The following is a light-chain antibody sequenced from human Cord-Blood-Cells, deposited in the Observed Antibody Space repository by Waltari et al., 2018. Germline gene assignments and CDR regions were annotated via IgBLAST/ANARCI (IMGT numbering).Light chain of an antibody. CDR1: QSIGSW. V-gene: IGKV1-5*01. Sequence: DIQMTQSPSTLSASVGDRVTITCRASQSIGSWLAWYQQKPGKAPKLLIYDASSLESGVPSRFSGSGSGTEFTLTISSLQPYDFATYYCQQYNSYSYTFGQGTKVEIK. J-gene: IGKJ2*01. CDR2: DAS. CDR3: QQYNSYSYT.